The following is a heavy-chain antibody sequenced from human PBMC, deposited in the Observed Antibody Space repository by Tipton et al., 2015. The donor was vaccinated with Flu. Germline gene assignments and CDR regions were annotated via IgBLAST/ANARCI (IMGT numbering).Heavy chain of an antibody. CDR3: ATAVWLLPFDY. J-gene: IGHJ4*02. V-gene: IGHV4-61*02. D-gene: IGHD3-22*01. CDR1: GGSISSGSYY. CDR2: IYTSGST. Sequence: TLSLTCTVSGGSISSGSYYWSWSRQPAGKGLEWIGRIYTSGSTNYNPSRKSRVTISVDTSKNQFSLKLSSVTAADTAIYYWATAVWLLPFDYWSQGTLVTVSS.